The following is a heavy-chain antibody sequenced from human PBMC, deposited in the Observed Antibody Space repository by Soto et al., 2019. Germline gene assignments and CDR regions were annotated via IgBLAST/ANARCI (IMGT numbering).Heavy chain of an antibody. D-gene: IGHD2-2*02. CDR2: FDPEDGET. V-gene: IGHV1-24*01. CDR1: GYTLTELS. J-gene: IGHJ6*02. CDR3: ATVNYCSSTSCYSYYYYCMDV. Sequence: GASVKVSCKVSGYTLTELSMHWVRQAPGKGLEWMGGFDPEDGETIYAQKFQGRVTMTEDTSTDTAYMELSSLRSEDTAVYYCATVNYCSSTSCYSYYYYCMDVWGQGTTVTVSS.